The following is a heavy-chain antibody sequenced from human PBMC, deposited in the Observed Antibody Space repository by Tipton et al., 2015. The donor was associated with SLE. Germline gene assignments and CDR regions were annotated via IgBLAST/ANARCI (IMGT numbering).Heavy chain of an antibody. Sequence: TLSLTCAVYGGSFSGYYWSWIRQPPGKGLEWIGEINHSGSTNYNPSLKSRVTISVDTSKNQFSLKLSSVTAADTAVYYCARGGYYFDSDGIDYWGQGVLVTVSS. CDR2: INHSGST. D-gene: IGHD3-22*01. CDR1: GGSFSGYY. V-gene: IGHV4-34*01. J-gene: IGHJ4*02. CDR3: ARGGYYFDSDGIDY.